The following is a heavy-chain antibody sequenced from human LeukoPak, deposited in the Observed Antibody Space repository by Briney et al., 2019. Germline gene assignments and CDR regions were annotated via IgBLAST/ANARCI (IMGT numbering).Heavy chain of an antibody. CDR3: ARGPLTTVPYFDP. V-gene: IGHV4-61*08. CDR2: LYYSGST. CDR1: DGSGSSGGYY. Sequence: PLETLSLTCSVSDGSGSSGGYYWTWIRQPPGKQLEWIGHLYYSGSTNYNPSLRSRVTISRDTSKTQISLKLRSVTTADTAVYYCARGPLTTVPYFDPWGQGTLVTVSS. J-gene: IGHJ5*02. D-gene: IGHD4-11*01.